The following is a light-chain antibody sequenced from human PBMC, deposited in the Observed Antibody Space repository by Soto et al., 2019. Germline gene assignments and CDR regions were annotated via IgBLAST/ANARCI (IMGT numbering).Light chain of an antibody. V-gene: IGLV2-11*01. CDR2: DVN. CDR1: SSDVGGYNY. J-gene: IGLJ1*01. CDR3: RSYAGSYTYV. Sequence: SVLTQSRSVSGSPGQSVTISCTGTSSDVGGYNYVSWYQQHPGKAPKLMIYDVNKRPSGVPDRFSGSKSGNTASLTISGLQVEDEADYYCRSYAGSYTYVFGTGTKVTVL.